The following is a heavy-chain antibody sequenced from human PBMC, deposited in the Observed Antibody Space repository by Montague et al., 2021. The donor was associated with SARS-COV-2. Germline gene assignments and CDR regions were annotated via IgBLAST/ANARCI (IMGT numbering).Heavy chain of an antibody. CDR3: ARDAYDFGTGRENHGAFDP. CDR1: GDSITPYGDSIGGYF. V-gene: IGHV4-4*07. D-gene: IGHD1-1*01. J-gene: IGHJ5*02. CDR2: IYANGNF. Sequence: SETLSLTCSVSGDSITPYGDSIGGYFWSWIRQPAGKGLEWIGRIYANGNFDYNPSLNSRVSISMDTSKQEFSMRLISVTAADTAVYYRARDAYDFGTGRENHGAFDPWGQGILVTVSS.